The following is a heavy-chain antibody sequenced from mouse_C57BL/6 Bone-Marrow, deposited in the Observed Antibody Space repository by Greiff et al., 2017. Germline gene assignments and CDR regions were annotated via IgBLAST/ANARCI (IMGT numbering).Heavy chain of an antibody. CDR1: GFTFSSYT. CDR3: SRQVTTVLATKYFDV. V-gene: IGHV5-9*01. J-gene: IGHJ1*03. CDR2: ISGGGGNT. Sequence: EVQLQESGGGLVKPGGSLKLSCAASGFTFSSYTMSWVRQTPEQRLQWVAAISGGGGNTYYPDSVKGRFTISRDNDKNSLYLQMSSLRSEDTALYYCSRQVTTVLATKYFDVWGTGTTVTVSS. D-gene: IGHD1-1*01.